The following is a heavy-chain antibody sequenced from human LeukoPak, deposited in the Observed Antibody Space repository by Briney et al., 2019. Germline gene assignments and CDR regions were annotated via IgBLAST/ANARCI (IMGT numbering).Heavy chain of an antibody. V-gene: IGHV3-30*18. CDR1: GFTFSSYG. J-gene: IGHJ4*02. Sequence: GESLKISCAASGFTFSSYGMHWVRQAPGKGLEWVAVISYDGSNKYYADSVKGRFTISRDNSKNTLYLQMNSLRAEDTAVYYCAKDQQLWLMPWRYYFDYWGQGTLITVSS. CDR2: ISYDGSNK. D-gene: IGHD5-18*01. CDR3: AKDQQLWLMPWRYYFDY.